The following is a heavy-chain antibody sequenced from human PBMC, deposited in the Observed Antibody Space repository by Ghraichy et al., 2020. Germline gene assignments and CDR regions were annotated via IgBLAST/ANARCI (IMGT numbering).Heavy chain of an antibody. CDR1: GYSFSSGYY. D-gene: IGHD1-26*01. Sequence: ESLNISCAVSGYSFSSGYYWGWFRHPPGKGLEWIGSIYHSGSTYYNPSLKSRFTISVDTSKNQFSLKLSSVTAADTAVYYCARDIGYYKSDYWGQGTLVTVSS. CDR3: ARDIGYYKSDY. CDR2: IYHSGST. V-gene: IGHV4-38-2*02. J-gene: IGHJ4*02.